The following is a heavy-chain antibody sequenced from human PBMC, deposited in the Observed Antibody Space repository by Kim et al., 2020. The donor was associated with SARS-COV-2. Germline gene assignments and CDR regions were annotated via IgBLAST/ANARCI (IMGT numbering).Heavy chain of an antibody. CDR2: FDPEDGET. CDR1: GYTLTELS. CDR3: APGVGIGPPPWLAP. V-gene: IGHV1-24*01. J-gene: IGHJ5*02. Sequence: ASVKVSCKVSGYTLTELSMHWVRQAPGKGLEWMGGFDPEDGETIYAQKFQGRVTMTEDTSTDPAPMELSRLRSEDPPAPYRAPGVGIGPPPWLAPSGQ.